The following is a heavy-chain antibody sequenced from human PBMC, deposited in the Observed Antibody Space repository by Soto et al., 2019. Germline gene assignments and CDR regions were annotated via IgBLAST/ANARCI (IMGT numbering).Heavy chain of an antibody. Sequence: GGSLRLSCAASGFTFNTYTMNWVRQAPGKGLEWVSSISGSDYIYYADSVKGRFTISRDNAKNSLFLQMNSLRAEDTAVYFCARDQDYGDYFYFYYGMDVWGQGTTVTVSS. CDR1: GFTFNTYT. CDR3: ARDQDYGDYFYFYYGMDV. CDR2: ISGSDYI. D-gene: IGHD4-17*01. J-gene: IGHJ6*02. V-gene: IGHV3-21*01.